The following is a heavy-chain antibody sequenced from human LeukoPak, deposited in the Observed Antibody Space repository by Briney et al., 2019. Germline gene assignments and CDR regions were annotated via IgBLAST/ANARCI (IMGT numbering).Heavy chain of an antibody. CDR1: GFTFTSYW. J-gene: IGHJ4*02. CDR2: IKQDGSEK. CDR3: ARDSGYSSY. V-gene: IGHV3-7*01. D-gene: IGHD6-19*01. Sequence: GGSLRLSCAASGFTFTSYWMSWVRQAPGKGLEWVANIKQDGSEKYYVDSMKGRFTISRDNAKSSLYLQMNSLRAEDTAVYYCARDSGYSSYWGQGTLVIVSS.